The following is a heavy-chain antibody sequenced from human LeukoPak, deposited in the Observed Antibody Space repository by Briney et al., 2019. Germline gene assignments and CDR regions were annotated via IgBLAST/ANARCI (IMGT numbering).Heavy chain of an antibody. D-gene: IGHD1-1*01. J-gene: IGHJ4*02. CDR3: ARDSPGTTASDY. Sequence: GGSLRLSCAVSGFTVSSNYMSWVRQAPGKGLEWVSVIYIGGSTYYADSLKGRFTISRDNTKNSLFLQMNSLRAEDTAVYYCARDSPGTTASDYWGQGTLVTVSS. CDR1: GFTVSSNY. V-gene: IGHV3-66*01. CDR2: IYIGGST.